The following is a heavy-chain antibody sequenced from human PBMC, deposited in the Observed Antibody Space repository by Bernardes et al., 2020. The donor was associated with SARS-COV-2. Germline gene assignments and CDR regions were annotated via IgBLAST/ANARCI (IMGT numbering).Heavy chain of an antibody. V-gene: IGHV3-15*01. CDR2: IKSKTDGGTT. CDR3: TTVASSSSSRDDYYMDV. D-gene: IGHD6-6*01. CDR1: GFTFSNAW. J-gene: IGHJ6*03. Sequence: GWSLRLSCAASGFTFSNAWMSWVRQAPGKGLEWVGRIKSKTDGGTTDYAAPVKGRFTISRDDSKNTLYLQMNSLKTEDTAVYYCTTVASSSSSRDDYYMDVWGKGTTVTVSS.